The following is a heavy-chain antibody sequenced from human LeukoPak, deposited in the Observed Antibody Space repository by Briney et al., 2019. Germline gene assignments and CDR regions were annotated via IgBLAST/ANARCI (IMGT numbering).Heavy chain of an antibody. D-gene: IGHD2-2*01. Sequence: ASVKVSCKVSGYTLTELSMHWVRQAPGKGLEWMGGFDPEDGEAIYAQKFQGRVTMTRDTSISTAYMELSRLRSDDTAVYYCARDACSSTSCYQWFDPWGREPWSPSPQ. CDR1: GYTLTELS. J-gene: IGHJ5*02. CDR3: ARDACSSTSCYQWFDP. CDR2: FDPEDGEA. V-gene: IGHV1-24*01.